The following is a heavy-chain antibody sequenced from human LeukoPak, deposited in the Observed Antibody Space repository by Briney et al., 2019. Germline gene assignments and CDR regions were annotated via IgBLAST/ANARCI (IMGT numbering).Heavy chain of an antibody. CDR3: ARDSGGELLMGAAFDI. D-gene: IGHD1-26*01. J-gene: IGHJ3*02. CDR1: GGTFSSYA. CDR2: IIPIFGTA. Sequence: SVKVSCKASGGTFSSYAISWVRQAPGQGLEWVGGIIPIFGTANYAQKFQGRVTITTDESTSTAYMELRSLRSDDTAVYYCARDSGGELLMGAAFDIWGQGTMVTVSS. V-gene: IGHV1-69*05.